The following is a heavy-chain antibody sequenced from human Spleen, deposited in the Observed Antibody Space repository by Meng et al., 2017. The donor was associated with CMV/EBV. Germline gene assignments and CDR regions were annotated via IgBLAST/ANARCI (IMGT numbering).Heavy chain of an antibody. CDR1: GFAFSNFA. CDR3: AGYPQTYPYSNSS. Sequence: GESLKISCAPSGFAFSNFAMSWVRQAPGKGLEWVSAISGVGGGTYYADSVKGRFTISRDNSKNRLYLQMNSLRAEDTAMYYCAGYPQTYPYSNSSWDQGTLVTVSS. J-gene: IGHJ4*02. V-gene: IGHV3-23*01. CDR2: ISGVGGGT. D-gene: IGHD6-13*01.